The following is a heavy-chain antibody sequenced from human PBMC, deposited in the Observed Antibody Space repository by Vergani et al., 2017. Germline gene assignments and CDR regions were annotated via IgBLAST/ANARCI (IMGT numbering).Heavy chain of an antibody. Sequence: QVQLVESEGGVVQPGRSLTLSCVASGFTFSSHSMHWVRQAPGKGLEWVAVIWYDGSNKYYGDSVKGRFTISRDNSKNTLYLQMNSLRVEDTAVYYCARWGNEKRLDSWGQGTLVTVFS. CDR1: GFTFSSHS. CDR3: ARWGNEKRLDS. CDR2: IWYDGSNK. D-gene: IGHD1-1*01. V-gene: IGHV3-33*01. J-gene: IGHJ5*01.